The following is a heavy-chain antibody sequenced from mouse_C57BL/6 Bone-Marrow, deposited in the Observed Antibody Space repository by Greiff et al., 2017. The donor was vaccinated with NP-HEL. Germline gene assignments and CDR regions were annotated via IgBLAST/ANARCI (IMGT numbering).Heavy chain of an antibody. J-gene: IGHJ4*01. D-gene: IGHD2-1*01. CDR2: IWSDGST. CDR3: ARHGGYGNLYYYAMDY. Sequence: QVQLQQSGPGLVAPSQSLSITCTVSGFSLTSYGVHWVRQPPGKGLEWLVVIWSDGSTTYNSAHKSRLSISKDNSKSQVFLKMNSLQTDDTAMYYCARHGGYGNLYYYAMDYWGQGTSVTVSS. CDR1: GFSLTSYG. V-gene: IGHV2-6-1*01.